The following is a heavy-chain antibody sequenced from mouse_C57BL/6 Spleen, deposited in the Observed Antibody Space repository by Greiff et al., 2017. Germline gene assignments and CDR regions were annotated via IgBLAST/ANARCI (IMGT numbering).Heavy chain of an antibody. CDR3: ARGWLPDYYAMDY. Sequence: QVQLQQSGPELLKPGASVKISCKASAYAFGSSGRNGVKQRPGKGLEWIGRIYPGDGDTNYNGKFKGKATLTADKSSSTAYMQLSSLTSEDSAVYFCARGWLPDYYAMDYWGQGTSVTVSS. J-gene: IGHJ4*01. D-gene: IGHD2-3*01. CDR2: IYPGDGDT. V-gene: IGHV1-82*01. CDR1: AYAFGSSG.